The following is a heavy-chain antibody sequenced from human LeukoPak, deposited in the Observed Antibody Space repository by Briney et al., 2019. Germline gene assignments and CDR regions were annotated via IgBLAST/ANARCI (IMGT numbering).Heavy chain of an antibody. J-gene: IGHJ4*02. CDR2: ISGSGGST. CDR3: AKDQEGVVTATMFDY. Sequence: GGSLRLSCAASGFTFSSYAMSWVRQAPGKGLEWVSAISGSGGSTYYADSVKGRFTISRDNSKNTLYLQMNSLRAEDTAVYYCAKDQEGVVTATMFDYWGQGNLVTVSS. D-gene: IGHD2-21*02. CDR1: GFTFSSYA. V-gene: IGHV3-23*01.